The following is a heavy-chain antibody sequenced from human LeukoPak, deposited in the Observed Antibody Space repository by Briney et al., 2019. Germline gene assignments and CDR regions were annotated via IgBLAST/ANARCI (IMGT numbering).Heavy chain of an antibody. CDR2: IYHSGST. Sequence: SETLSLTCAVSGGSISSSNWWSWVRQPPGKGLEWIGEIYHSGSTNYNPSLKSRVTISVDKSKNQFSLKLSSVTTADTAVYYCARVYGDYGFADYWGQGTLVTVSS. V-gene: IGHV4-4*02. CDR3: ARVYGDYGFADY. J-gene: IGHJ4*02. D-gene: IGHD4-17*01. CDR1: GGSISSSNW.